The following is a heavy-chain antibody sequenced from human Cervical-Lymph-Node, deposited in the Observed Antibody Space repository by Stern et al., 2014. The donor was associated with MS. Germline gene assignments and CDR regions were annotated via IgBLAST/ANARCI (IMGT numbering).Heavy chain of an antibody. Sequence: QLVESGGGLVQPGRSLRLSCAASGFTFDAYAMHWVRQAPGKGLEWVSGISWNSGSIGYADSVKGRFTISRDNAKNSLYLQMNSLRAEDTALYYCAKDFNYYDSSGYYLWGQGTLVTVSS. CDR2: ISWNSGSI. CDR3: AKDFNYYDSSGYYL. D-gene: IGHD3-22*01. J-gene: IGHJ5*02. V-gene: IGHV3-9*01. CDR1: GFTFDAYA.